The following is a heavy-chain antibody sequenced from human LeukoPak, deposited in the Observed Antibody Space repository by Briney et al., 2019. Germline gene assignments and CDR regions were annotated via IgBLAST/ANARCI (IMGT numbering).Heavy chain of an antibody. Sequence: SETLSLTCTVSGGSISSSSYYWGCIRQPPGQGLEWIGSIHYNGSTCYNPSLESRVIMSVDTSKNQFSLKLSSVTAADTAVYYCARNDQGDYYYYYGMDVWGKGTTVTVSS. D-gene: IGHD3-16*01. CDR1: GGSISSSSYY. CDR3: ARNDQGDYYYYYGMDV. J-gene: IGHJ6*04. CDR2: IHYNGST. V-gene: IGHV4-39*01.